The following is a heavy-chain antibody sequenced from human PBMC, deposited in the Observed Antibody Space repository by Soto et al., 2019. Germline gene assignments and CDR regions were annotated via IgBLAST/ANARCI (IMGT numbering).Heavy chain of an antibody. CDR2: INWNGGST. V-gene: IGHV3-20*01. D-gene: IGHD3-3*01. CDR1: GFTFDDYG. Sequence: GGSLRLSCAASGFTFDDYGMSWVRQAPGKGLEWVSGINWNGGSTGYADSVKGRFTISRDNAKNSLYLQMNSLRAEDTALYHCAREGRRYDFWSGETTDEYYYYYMDVWGKGTTVTVSS. CDR3: AREGRRYDFWSGETTDEYYYYYMDV. J-gene: IGHJ6*03.